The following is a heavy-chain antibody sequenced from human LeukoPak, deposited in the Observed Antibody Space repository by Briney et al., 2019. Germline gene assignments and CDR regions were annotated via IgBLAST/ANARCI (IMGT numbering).Heavy chain of an antibody. V-gene: IGHV1-18*01. CDR1: GYTFTSYG. J-gene: IGHJ5*02. CDR3: ARSEGVVPAAPLRFDP. D-gene: IGHD2-2*01. CDR2: ISAYNGNT. Sequence: ASVKVSCKASGYTFTSYGISWVRQAPGQGLEWMGWISAYNGNTNYAQKLQDRVTMTTDTSTSTAYMELRSLRSDDTAVYYCARSEGVVPAAPLRFDPWGQGTLVTVSS.